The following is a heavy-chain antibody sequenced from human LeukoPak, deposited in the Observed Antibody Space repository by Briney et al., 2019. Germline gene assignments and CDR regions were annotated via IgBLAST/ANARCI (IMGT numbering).Heavy chain of an antibody. Sequence: SETLSLTCTLSGVSISSYYWGCIRHPPGKGLECIGSIYYSGSTYYNPSLKSRVTISVDTSKNQFYLKLSSVTAADTAVYYCARIGTKSMVRGVIIGGAFDYWGQGTLVTVSS. V-gene: IGHV4-39*01. CDR1: GVSISSYY. CDR3: ARIGTKSMVRGVIIGGAFDY. CDR2: IYYSGST. J-gene: IGHJ4*02. D-gene: IGHD3-10*01.